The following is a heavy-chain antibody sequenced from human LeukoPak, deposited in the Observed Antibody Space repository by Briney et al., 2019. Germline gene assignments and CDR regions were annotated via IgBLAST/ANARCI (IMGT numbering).Heavy chain of an antibody. J-gene: IGHJ4*02. Sequence: GRSLRLSCTASGFTFGDYAMSWVRQAPGKGLEWVGFIRSKAYGGTTEYAASVKGRFTISRDDSKSIAYLQMNSLKTEDTAVYYCTRGFYDFWSGYPPFDYWGQGTLVTVSS. V-gene: IGHV3-49*04. CDR1: GFTFGDYA. D-gene: IGHD3-3*01. CDR2: IRSKAYGGTT. CDR3: TRGFYDFWSGYPPFDY.